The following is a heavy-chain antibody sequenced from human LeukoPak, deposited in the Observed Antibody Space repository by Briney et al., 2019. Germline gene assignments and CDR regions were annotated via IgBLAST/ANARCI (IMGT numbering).Heavy chain of an antibody. J-gene: IGHJ4*02. D-gene: IGHD3-22*01. V-gene: IGHV3-53*01. CDR3: AKGSYYDSSGYFGY. CDR2: IYGGGST. CDR1: GFTVTSNY. Sequence: GGPLRLSCAASGFTVTSNYMSWVRQAPGKGLEWVSIIYGGGSTNYADSVKGRFTISRDNSKNTLYLQMNSLRAEDTAVYYCAKGSYYDSSGYFGYWGQGTLVTVSS.